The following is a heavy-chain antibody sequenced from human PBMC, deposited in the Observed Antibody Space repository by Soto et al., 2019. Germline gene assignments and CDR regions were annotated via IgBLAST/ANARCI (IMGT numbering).Heavy chain of an antibody. J-gene: IGHJ5*02. CDR3: IRAGGVGATWSWFDP. CDR2: FSTSGAT. V-gene: IGHV3-13*01. CDR1: GFTFSSYD. Sequence: EVQLVESGGGLVQPGGSLRLSCAASGFTFSSYDMHWVRRVTGKGLEWVSVFSTSGATNYAGSVKGRFTISRENAKNSLYIQMNSLRAEDTAVYYCIRAGGVGATWSWFDPWGQGTLVTVSS. D-gene: IGHD1-26*01.